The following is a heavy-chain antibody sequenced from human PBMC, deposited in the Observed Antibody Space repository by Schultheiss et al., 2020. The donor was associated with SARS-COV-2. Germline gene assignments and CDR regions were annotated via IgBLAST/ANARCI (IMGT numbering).Heavy chain of an antibody. Sequence: SQTLSLTCAVSGGSISSGGYSWSWIRQPPGKGLEWIGYIYHSGSTYYNPSLKSRVTISVDTSKNQFSLKLSSVTAADTAVYYCARDPPQYGMDVWGQGTTVTVSS. CDR3: ARDPPQYGMDV. V-gene: IGHV4-30-2*05. CDR2: IYHSGST. CDR1: GGSISSGGYS. J-gene: IGHJ6*02.